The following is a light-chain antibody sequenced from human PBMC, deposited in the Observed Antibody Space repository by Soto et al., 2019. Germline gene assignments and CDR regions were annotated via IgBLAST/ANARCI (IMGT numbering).Light chain of an antibody. V-gene: IGLV2-14*03. CDR3: SSYTSTTTLV. J-gene: IGLJ3*02. Sequence: QSALTQPASVSGSPGQSITISCTGTSRDVGGYSYVSWYQLHPGKVPKLMIYDVSNRPSGVCNRFSGSKSGNTASLTISGLQAEDEADYYCSSYTSTTTLVFGGGTKLTVL. CDR1: SRDVGGYSY. CDR2: DVS.